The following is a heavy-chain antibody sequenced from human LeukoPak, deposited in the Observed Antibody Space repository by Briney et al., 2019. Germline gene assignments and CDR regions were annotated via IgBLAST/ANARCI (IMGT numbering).Heavy chain of an antibody. V-gene: IGHV4-4*07. CDR1: GGSISSFY. J-gene: IGHJ4*02. CDR3: ATASSGYCTSTGCYATFDY. Sequence: SETLSLTCTVSGGSISSFYWSWIRQPAGKGLEWIGRIYTSGSTNYNPSLKSRVTISVDKSKKQFSLKLSSVTAADTAVYYCATASSGYCTSTGCYATFDYWGQGTLVTVSS. D-gene: IGHD2-2*01. CDR2: IYTSGST.